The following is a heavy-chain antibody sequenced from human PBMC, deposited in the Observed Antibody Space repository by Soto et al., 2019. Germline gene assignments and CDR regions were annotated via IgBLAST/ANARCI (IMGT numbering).Heavy chain of an antibody. D-gene: IGHD5-12*01. CDR2: ISSSGSTI. CDR1: GFTFSSYE. CDR3: SRPSTIDYFDY. V-gene: IGHV3-48*03. J-gene: IGHJ4*02. Sequence: GGSLRLSCAASGFTFSSYEMNWVRQAPGKGLEWVSYISSSGSTIYYADSVKGRFTISRDNAKNSLYLQMNSLRAEDTAVYYCSRPSTIDYFDYWGQGTLVTVS.